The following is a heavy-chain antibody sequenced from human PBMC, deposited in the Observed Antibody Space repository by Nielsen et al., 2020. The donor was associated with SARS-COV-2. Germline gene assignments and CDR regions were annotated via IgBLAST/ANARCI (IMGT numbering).Heavy chain of an antibody. J-gene: IGHJ4*02. D-gene: IGHD6-6*01. CDR3: ANLKRGRSSWFDVALDH. V-gene: IGHV4-59*08. CDR1: GGSISSYY. Sequence: SETLSLTCTVSGGSISSYYWSWIRQPPGKGLEFVGYIYDSGSTNYNPSLRSRVTISRDTSTKQCSLRLSSVTAADTAVYYCANLKRGRSSWFDVALDHWGQGILVTVSS. CDR2: IYDSGST.